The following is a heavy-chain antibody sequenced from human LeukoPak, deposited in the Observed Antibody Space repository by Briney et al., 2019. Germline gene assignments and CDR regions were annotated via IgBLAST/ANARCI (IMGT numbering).Heavy chain of an antibody. D-gene: IGHD1-20*01. Sequence: PGGSLRLSCAASGFTISSNYMSWVRQAPGKGLEWVSFIYNSGATYYAVSVKGRFTISRDSSTDTLFLQMNTLRAEDTAVYYCARGGGYNLNRPVYFDYWGQGTLVTVSS. CDR2: IYNSGAT. J-gene: IGHJ4*02. CDR3: ARGGGYNLNRPVYFDY. V-gene: IGHV3-53*01. CDR1: GFTISSNY.